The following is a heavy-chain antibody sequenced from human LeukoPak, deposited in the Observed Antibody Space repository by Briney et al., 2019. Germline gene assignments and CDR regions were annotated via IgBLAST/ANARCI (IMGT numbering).Heavy chain of an antibody. Sequence: PSETQSLTCAVYGGSFSGYYWSWIRQPPGKGLEWIGEINHSGSTNYNPSLKSRVTISVDTSKNQFSLKLSSVTAADTAVYYCARQPGYTIDYWGQGTLVTVSS. CDR1: GGSFSGYY. CDR2: INHSGST. V-gene: IGHV4-34*01. J-gene: IGHJ4*02. CDR3: ARQPGYTIDY. D-gene: IGHD5-18*01.